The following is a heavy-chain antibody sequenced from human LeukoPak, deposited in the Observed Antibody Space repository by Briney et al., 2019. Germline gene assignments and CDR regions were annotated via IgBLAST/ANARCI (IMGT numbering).Heavy chain of an antibody. V-gene: IGHV3-21*01. CDR1: GFTFSSYW. J-gene: IGHJ4*02. CDR2: ISSSSSYI. D-gene: IGHD6-13*01. CDR3: ARGGGSGRYGLPFDS. Sequence: GGSLRLSCAASGFTFSSYWMSWVRQAPGKGLEWVSSISSSSSYIYYADSVKGRFTISRDNAKNSLYLQMNSLTDEDTGVYYCARGGGSGRYGLPFDSWGQGTLVTVSS.